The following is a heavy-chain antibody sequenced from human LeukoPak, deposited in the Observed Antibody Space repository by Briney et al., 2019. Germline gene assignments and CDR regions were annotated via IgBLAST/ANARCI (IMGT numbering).Heavy chain of an antibody. V-gene: IGHV4-39*01. Sequence: SETLSLTCTVSGGSISSSSYYWGWIRQPPGKGLEWIGSLYYSGSTYYNPSLKSRVTISVATSKNQFSLKLSSVTAADTAVYYCARYLRNCGGDCPTHDAFDIWGQGTMVTVSS. CDR1: GGSISSSSYY. CDR3: ARYLRNCGGDCPTHDAFDI. J-gene: IGHJ3*02. D-gene: IGHD2-21*02. CDR2: LYYSGST.